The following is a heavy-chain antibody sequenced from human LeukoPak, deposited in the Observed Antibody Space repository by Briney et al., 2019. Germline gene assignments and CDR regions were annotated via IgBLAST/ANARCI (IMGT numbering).Heavy chain of an antibody. CDR2: ISAYNGNT. CDR3: ARAGAGYDFWSGYRPAYYYYYMDV. J-gene: IGHJ6*03. CDR1: GYTFTSYG. V-gene: IGHV1-18*01. D-gene: IGHD3-3*01. Sequence: ASVKVSCKASGYTFTSYGISWVRQAPGQGLEWMGWISAYNGNTNYAQKLQGRVTMTTDTSTSTAYMELRSLRSDDTAVYYCARAGAGYDFWSGYRPAYYYYYMDVWGKGTTVTVSS.